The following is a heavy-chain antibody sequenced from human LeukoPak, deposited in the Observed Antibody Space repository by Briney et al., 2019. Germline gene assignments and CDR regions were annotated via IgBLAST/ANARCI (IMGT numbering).Heavy chain of an antibody. V-gene: IGHV4-34*01. CDR2: INHSGST. Sequence: KPSETLSLTCAVYGGSFSGYYWSWIRQPPGKGLEWIGEINHSGSTNYNPSLKSRVTISVDTSKNQFSLKLSSVTAADTAVYYCARWRRPVFDYWGQGTLVTVSS. D-gene: IGHD1-14*01. CDR1: GGSFSGYY. J-gene: IGHJ4*02. CDR3: ARWRRPVFDY.